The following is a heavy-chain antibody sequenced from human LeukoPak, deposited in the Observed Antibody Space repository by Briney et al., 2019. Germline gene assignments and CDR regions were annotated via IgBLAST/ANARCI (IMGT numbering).Heavy chain of an antibody. V-gene: IGHV3-7*03. CDR1: GFTFSSYW. CDR3: ARRNAMSD. J-gene: IGHJ4*02. D-gene: IGHD2-2*01. Sequence: GGSLRLSCAASGFTFSSYWMIWARQAPGKGLEWVANIKYDGSEKYYVDSVKGRFTISRDSAKNSLYLQMNSLRADDTAVYFCARRNAMSDWGQGTLVTVSS. CDR2: IKYDGSEK.